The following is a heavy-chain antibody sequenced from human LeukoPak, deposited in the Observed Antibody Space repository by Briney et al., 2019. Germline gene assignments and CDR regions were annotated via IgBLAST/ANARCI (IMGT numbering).Heavy chain of an antibody. CDR1: GFTFSSYS. D-gene: IGHD3-3*01. Sequence: PGGSLRLSCAASGFTFSSYSMNWVRQAPGKGLEWVSYISSSSTIYYADSVKGRFNISRDNSKNTLYLQMNSLRADDTSVYYCAQGRLEWLLRGAMDVWGKGTTVTVSS. J-gene: IGHJ6*03. CDR3: AQGRLEWLLRGAMDV. CDR2: ISSSSTI. V-gene: IGHV3-48*01.